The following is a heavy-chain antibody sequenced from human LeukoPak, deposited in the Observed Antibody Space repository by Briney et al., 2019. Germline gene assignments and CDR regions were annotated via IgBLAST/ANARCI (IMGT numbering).Heavy chain of an antibody. J-gene: IGHJ4*02. CDR1: GYSISSGYY. CDR3: ARFTIFGVVIGFDY. Sequence: KPSETLSLTCAVSGYSISSGYYWGWIRQPPGKGLEWIGSIYHSGSTYYNPSLKSRVTISVDTSKNQFSLKLSSVTAADTAVYYCARFTIFGVVIGFDYWGQGTLVTVSS. CDR2: IYHSGST. V-gene: IGHV4-38-2*01. D-gene: IGHD3-3*01.